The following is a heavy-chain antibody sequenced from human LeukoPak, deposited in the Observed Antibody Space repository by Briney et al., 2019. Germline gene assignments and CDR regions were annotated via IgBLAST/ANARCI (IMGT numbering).Heavy chain of an antibody. CDR2: ISGSGGST. D-gene: IGHD3-9*01. J-gene: IGHJ4*02. CDR1: GSTFSSYA. V-gene: IGHV3-23*01. Sequence: GGSLRLSCAASGSTFSSYAMSWVRQAPGKGLEWVSAISGSGGSTYYADSVKGRFTISRDNSKNTLYLQMNSLRAEDTAVYYCAKGYYDILTGYYSPFDYWGQGTLVTVSS. CDR3: AKGYYDILTGYYSPFDY.